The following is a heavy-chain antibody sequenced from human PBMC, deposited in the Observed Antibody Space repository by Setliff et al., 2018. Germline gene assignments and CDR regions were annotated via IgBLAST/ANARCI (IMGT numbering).Heavy chain of an antibody. CDR3: ARADYSSSLHYFDC. J-gene: IGHJ4*02. D-gene: IGHD6-13*01. Sequence: ASVKVSCKASGYTFINYEINWVRQATGQGLEWMGGMNPNNGNTGYAQKFQGRVTMTSDTSTNTGYMELRSLRSDDTAFYYCARADYSSSLHYFDCWGQGTLVTVSS. CDR2: MNPNNGNT. V-gene: IGHV1-8*02. CDR1: GYTFINYE.